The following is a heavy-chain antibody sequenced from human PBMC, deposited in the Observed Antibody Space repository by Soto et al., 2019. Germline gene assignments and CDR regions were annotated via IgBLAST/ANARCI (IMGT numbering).Heavy chain of an antibody. J-gene: IGHJ4*02. CDR2: IYYSGST. CDR3: ARDHPVSGYFDY. CDR1: GGSISSGGYY. Sequence: PSETLSLTCTVSGGSISSGGYYWSWIRQHPGKGLEWIGYIYYSGSTYYNPSLKSRVTIPVDTSKNQFSLKLSSVTAADTAVYYCARDHPVSGYFDYWGQGTLVTVSS. D-gene: IGHD2-15*01. V-gene: IGHV4-31*03.